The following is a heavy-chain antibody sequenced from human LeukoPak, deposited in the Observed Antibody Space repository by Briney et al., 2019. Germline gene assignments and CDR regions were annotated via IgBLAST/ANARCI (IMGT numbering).Heavy chain of an antibody. J-gene: IGHJ3*02. CDR2: MNPNSGNT. V-gene: IGHV1-8*01. CDR3: ATRNGNYYDGSGYYYPYAFDI. Sequence: ASVKVSCKASGYTFTSYDINWVRQATGQGLEWMGWMNPNSGNTGYAQKFQGRVTMTRNTSISTAYMEPSSLRSEDTAVYYCATRNGNYYDGSGYYYPYAFDIWGQGTMVTVSS. CDR1: GYTFTSYD. D-gene: IGHD3-22*01.